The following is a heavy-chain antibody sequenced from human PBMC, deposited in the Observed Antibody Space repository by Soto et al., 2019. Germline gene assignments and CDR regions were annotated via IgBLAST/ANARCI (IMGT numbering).Heavy chain of an antibody. CDR1: GFTFSSYG. J-gene: IGHJ6*02. V-gene: IGHV3-30*18. D-gene: IGHD3-9*01. CDR3: AKIVRYLDPLGSDGMDV. CDR2: ISYDGSNK. Sequence: QVQLVESGGGVAQPGRSLRLSCAASGFTFSSYGMHWVRQAPGKGLEWVAVISYDGSNKYYADSVKGRFTISRDNSKNTLYLQMNSLRAEDTAVYYCAKIVRYLDPLGSDGMDVWGQGTTVTVSS.